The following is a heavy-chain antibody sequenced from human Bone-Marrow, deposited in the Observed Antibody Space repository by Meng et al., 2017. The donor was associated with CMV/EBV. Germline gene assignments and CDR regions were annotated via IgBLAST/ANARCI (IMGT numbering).Heavy chain of an antibody. CDR1: GFTFSSYS. Sequence: GESLKISCAASGFTFSSYSMNWVRQTPGKGLEWVSSISTSSSSIYYADSVKGRFTISRDNAKNSLYLQMNSLRAEDTAVYYCAREARSGSVYFDYWGQGTLVTVSS. CDR3: AREARSGSVYFDY. CDR2: ISTSSSSI. V-gene: IGHV3-21*01. J-gene: IGHJ4*02. D-gene: IGHD3-10*01.